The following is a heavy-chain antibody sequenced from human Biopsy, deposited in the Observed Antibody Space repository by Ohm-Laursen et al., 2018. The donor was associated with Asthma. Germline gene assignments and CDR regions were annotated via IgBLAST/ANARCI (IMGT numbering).Heavy chain of an antibody. Sequence: SLRLSCAVSEFTFGDYWMSWVRQVPGKGLEWVANIKHDGTEKNHVDSLKGRFTISRDNAKNSLYLQMNSLRAEDTAVYYCARTFHFWSPYHAEHYQLWGQGTLVTVPS. V-gene: IGHV3-7*01. CDR2: IKHDGTEK. J-gene: IGHJ1*01. CDR3: ARTFHFWSPYHAEHYQL. CDR1: EFTFGDYW. D-gene: IGHD3-3*02.